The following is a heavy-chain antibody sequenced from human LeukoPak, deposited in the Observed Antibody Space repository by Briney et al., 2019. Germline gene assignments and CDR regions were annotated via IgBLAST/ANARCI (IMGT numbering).Heavy chain of an antibody. Sequence: GGSLRLSCAASGFTFSSYSMNWVRQAPGKGLEWVSSMSGGGGSTFYADSVKGRFTMSRDISKNTLYLQMNSLRADDTAVYYCASPLALGIFSWLVSWGQGTLVTVSS. J-gene: IGHJ4*02. CDR1: GFTFSSYS. D-gene: IGHD3-3*01. CDR3: ASPLALGIFSWLVS. V-gene: IGHV3-23*01. CDR2: MSGGGGST.